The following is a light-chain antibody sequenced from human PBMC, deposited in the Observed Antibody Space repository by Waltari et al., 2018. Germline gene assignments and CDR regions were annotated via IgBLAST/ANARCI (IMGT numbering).Light chain of an antibody. CDR1: QNINSF. CDR3: QQSDDTPYT. V-gene: IGKV1-39*01. J-gene: IGKJ2*01. CDR2: AAS. Sequence: DIQMTQSPSSLSASVGDRVTVTCRASQNINSFLNWYQQIPGKPPKLLIFAASRLQRGGPSSFSGSGSGTDFTLTISSLQPEDFATYYCQQSDDTPYTFGQGTKLQIK.